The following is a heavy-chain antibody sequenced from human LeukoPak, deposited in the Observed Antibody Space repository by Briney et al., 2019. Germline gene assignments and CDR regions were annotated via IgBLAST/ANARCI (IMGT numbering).Heavy chain of an antibody. CDR1: GDSISSFY. CDR3: AREAGYPARFDY. J-gene: IGHJ4*02. CDR2: IYTNERT. V-gene: IGHV4-4*07. D-gene: IGHD2-2*01. Sequence: SETLSLTCTVSGDSISSFYWSWIRQPAGKGLEWIGHIYTNERTNYNPSLKTRVTMSVDTSKNQFSLNLSSVTAADTAVYYCAREAGYPARFDYWGQGTLVTVSS.